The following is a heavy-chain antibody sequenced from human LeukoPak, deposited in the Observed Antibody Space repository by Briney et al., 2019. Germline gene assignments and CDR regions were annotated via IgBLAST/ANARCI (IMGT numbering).Heavy chain of an antibody. CDR2: INWDGSYT. D-gene: IGHD3-22*01. CDR3: AKGVYDSRGYYLDY. J-gene: IGHJ4*02. V-gene: IGHV3-43D*03. CDR1: GFTFDDYA. Sequence: GGSLRLSCAASGFTFDDYAMHWVRHAPGKGLEWVSLINWDGSYTYYADSVKGRFTISRDNSKNSLYVQMDSLRAEDTALYYCAKGVYDSRGYYLDYWGQGTLVTVSS.